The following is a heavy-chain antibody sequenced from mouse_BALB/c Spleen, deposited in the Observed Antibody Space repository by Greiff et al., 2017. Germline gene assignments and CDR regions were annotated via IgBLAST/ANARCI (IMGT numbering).Heavy chain of an antibody. CDR2: ISYDGSN. D-gene: IGHD1-2*01. Sequence: EVKLMESGPGLVKPSQSLSLTCSVTGYSITSGYYWNWIRQFPGNKLEWMGYISYDGSNNYNPSLKNRISITRDTSKNQFFLKLNSVTTEDTATYYCARGGYGYEDYWGQGTTLTVSS. V-gene: IGHV3-6*02. CDR1: GYSITSGYY. CDR3: ARGGYGYEDY. J-gene: IGHJ2*01.